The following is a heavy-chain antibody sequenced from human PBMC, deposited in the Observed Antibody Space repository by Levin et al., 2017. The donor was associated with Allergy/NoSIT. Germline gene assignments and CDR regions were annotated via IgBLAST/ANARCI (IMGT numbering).Heavy chain of an antibody. CDR1: GYTFTNYW. D-gene: IGHD4-23*01. V-gene: IGHV5-51*01. J-gene: IGHJ2*01. Sequence: GESLKISCKGLGYTFTNYWIGWVRQMPGKGLEWMGIIYPGDSDTRYSPSFQGQITISADTSISTAFLQWSSLKASDTAMYYCARHEGGGNSGSWYFDLWGRGTLVTVSS. CDR3: ARHEGGGNSGSWYFDL. CDR2: IYPGDSDT.